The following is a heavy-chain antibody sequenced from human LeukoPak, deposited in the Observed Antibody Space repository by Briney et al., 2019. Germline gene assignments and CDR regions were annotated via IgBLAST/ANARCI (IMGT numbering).Heavy chain of an antibody. CDR2: ISSSSSYI. Sequence: GGPLRLSCAASGFTFSSYSMNWVRQAPGKGLEWVSSISSSSSYIYYADSVKGRFTISRDSAKNTLYLQMNSLRAEDTAVYYCARVSVGRYYFDNWGQGTPVTVS. CDR1: GFTFSSYS. D-gene: IGHD3-3*02. V-gene: IGHV3-21*01. CDR3: ARVSVGRYYFDN. J-gene: IGHJ4*02.